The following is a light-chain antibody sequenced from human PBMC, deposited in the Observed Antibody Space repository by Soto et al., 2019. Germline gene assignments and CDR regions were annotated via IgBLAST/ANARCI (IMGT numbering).Light chain of an antibody. CDR2: DAS. J-gene: IGKJ1*01. CDR1: QSVSTY. V-gene: IGKV3-11*01. CDR3: QQRNSWPWT. Sequence: EIVLTQSPATLSLSPSEKATLSRRASQSVSTYLAWYQQKPGQAPRLLIYDASNRATGIPARFSGSGSGTDFTLTISSLEPEDFAVYYCQQRNSWPWTFGQGTKVDIK.